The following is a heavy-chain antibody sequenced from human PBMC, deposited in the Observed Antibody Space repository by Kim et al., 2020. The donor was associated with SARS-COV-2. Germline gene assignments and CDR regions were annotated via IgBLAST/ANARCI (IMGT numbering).Heavy chain of an antibody. D-gene: IGHD3-16*02. Sequence: SETLSLTCAVSGGSISSSNWWSWVRQPPGKGLEWIGEIYHSGSTNYNPSLKSRVTISVDKSKNQFSLKLSSVTAADTAVYYCATRMITFAGVIFGNYWGQGTLVTVSS. CDR2: IYHSGST. V-gene: IGHV4-4*02. CDR3: ATRMITFAGVIFGNY. CDR1: GGSISSSNW. J-gene: IGHJ4*02.